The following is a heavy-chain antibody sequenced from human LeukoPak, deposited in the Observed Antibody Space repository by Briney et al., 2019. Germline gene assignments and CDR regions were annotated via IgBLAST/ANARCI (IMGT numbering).Heavy chain of an antibody. J-gene: IGHJ4*02. CDR2: INHSGST. CDR1: GGSFSGYY. V-gene: IGHV4-34*01. Sequence: SGTLSLTCAVYGGSFSGYYWSWIRQPPGKGLEWIGEINHSGSTNYNPSLKSRVTISVDTSKNQFSLKLSSVTAADTAVYYCARRSYGYSVSRYWGQGTLVTVSS. D-gene: IGHD5-18*01. CDR3: ARRSYGYSVSRY.